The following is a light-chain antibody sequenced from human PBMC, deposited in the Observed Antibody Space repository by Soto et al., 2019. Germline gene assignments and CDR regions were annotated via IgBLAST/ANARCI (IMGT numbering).Light chain of an antibody. J-gene: IGKJ4*01. CDR2: KAS. CDR3: QQYSIFSLT. Sequence: DIQMTQSPSTLSASVGDRVTITCRASQSINSWLAWYQQKPGKAPKLLIQKASSLESGVPSRFSGRGSGTEFTLTISSLQPDDFATYYCQQYSIFSLTFGGGTKVEIK. V-gene: IGKV1-5*03. CDR1: QSINSW.